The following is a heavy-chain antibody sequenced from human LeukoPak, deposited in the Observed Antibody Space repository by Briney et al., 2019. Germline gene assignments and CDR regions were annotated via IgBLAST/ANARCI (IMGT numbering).Heavy chain of an antibody. CDR1: GFTSSNYW. Sequence: GGSLRLSCAASGFTSSNYWMHWVRQAPGKGLVWVSRINDDGSSTYYADSVKGRFTISRDNAKNTLYLQMNSLRAEDTAVYYCARGTGTFDSWGQGTLVTVSS. J-gene: IGHJ4*02. V-gene: IGHV3-74*01. CDR3: ARGTGTFDS. D-gene: IGHD1-7*01. CDR2: INDDGSST.